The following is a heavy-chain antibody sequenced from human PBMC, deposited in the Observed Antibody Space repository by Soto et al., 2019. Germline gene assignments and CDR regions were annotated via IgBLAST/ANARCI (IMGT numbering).Heavy chain of an antibody. CDR3: ARDVQATDAFDI. J-gene: IGHJ3*02. V-gene: IGHV3-21*01. CDR1: GFTFSSYS. Sequence: PGGSLRLSCAASGFTFSSYSMNWVRQAPGKGLEWVSSISSSSSYIYYADSVKGRFTISRDNAKNSLYLQMNSLRAEDTAVYYCARDVQATDAFDIWGQGTMVTVSS. CDR2: ISSSSSYI.